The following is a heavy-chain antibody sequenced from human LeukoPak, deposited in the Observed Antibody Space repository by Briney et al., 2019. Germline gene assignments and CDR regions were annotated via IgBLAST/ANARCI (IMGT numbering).Heavy chain of an antibody. Sequence: SETLSLTCTVSGGSISSYYWSWIRQPPGKGLEWIGYIYYSGSTNYNPSLKSRVTISVDTSKNQFSLKLSSVTAADTAVYYCARDRYYYDSSGSRIFDYWGQGTLVTVSS. CDR1: GGSISSYY. D-gene: IGHD3-22*01. V-gene: IGHV4-59*12. J-gene: IGHJ4*02. CDR3: ARDRYYYDSSGSRIFDY. CDR2: IYYSGST.